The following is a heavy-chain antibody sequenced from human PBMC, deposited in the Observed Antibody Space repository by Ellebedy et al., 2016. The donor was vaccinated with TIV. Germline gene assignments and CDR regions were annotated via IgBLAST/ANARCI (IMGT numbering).Heavy chain of an antibody. CDR3: ARHAATVRNPNMDV. CDR1: GGSINSFY. J-gene: IGHJ6*03. V-gene: IGHV4-59*08. CDR2: ISYSIYYSGST. Sequence: SETLSLTCTVSGGSINSFYWSWIRQPPGKGLEWIGYISYSIYYSGSTNYNPSLKSRVTISVDASENQFSLKLSSVTAADTAVYYCARHAATVRNPNMDVWGRGTTVTVSS. D-gene: IGHD4-17*01.